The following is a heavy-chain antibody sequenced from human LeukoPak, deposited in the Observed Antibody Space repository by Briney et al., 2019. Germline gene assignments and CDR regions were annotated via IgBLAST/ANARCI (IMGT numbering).Heavy chain of an antibody. J-gene: IGHJ4*02. CDR3: AKAWFGERSGGGFDY. CDR1: GFTFDEYN. V-gene: IGHV3-43*02. D-gene: IGHD3-10*01. Sequence: GGSLRLSCAASGFTFDEYNIYCVCQAPGKSLEWVSLISGDGGSTYYADSVKGRFPISRDNSKNSLYLQMNSLRTEDTALYYCAKAWFGERSGGGFDYWGQGTLVTVSS. CDR2: ISGDGGST.